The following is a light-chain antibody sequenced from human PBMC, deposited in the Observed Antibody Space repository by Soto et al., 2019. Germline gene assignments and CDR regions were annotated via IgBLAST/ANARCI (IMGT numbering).Light chain of an antibody. CDR2: GAS. CDR1: QSVRSNY. CDR3: QQYDSSPRT. Sequence: EIVLTQSPGTLSLSSGERATLSCRASQSVRSNYLAWYQQKPGQAPRLLIYGASSRATGIPDRFGGSGSGTDFTLTISRLEPEDFAVYYCQQYDSSPRTFGGGTKVEIK. V-gene: IGKV3-20*01. J-gene: IGKJ4*01.